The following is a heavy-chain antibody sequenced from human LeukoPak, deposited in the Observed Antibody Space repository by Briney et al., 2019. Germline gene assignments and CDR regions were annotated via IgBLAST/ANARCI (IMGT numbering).Heavy chain of an antibody. J-gene: IGHJ2*01. CDR3: ASPTKGYWYFDL. V-gene: IGHV3-7*01. CDR2: IRQDGSEK. CDR1: GFTFSSYW. Sequence: KTGGSLRLSCAASGFTFSSYWVSWVRQAPGKGLEWVANIRQDGSEKYFVDSVKGRFTISRDNAKNSLYLQMNSLRAEDTAVYYCASPTKGYWYFDLWGRGTLVTVSS.